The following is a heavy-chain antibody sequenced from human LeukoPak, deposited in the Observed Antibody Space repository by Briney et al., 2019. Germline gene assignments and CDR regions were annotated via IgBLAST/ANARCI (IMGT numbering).Heavy chain of an antibody. CDR1: AASISRGSYE. Sequence: MPSDTLSLTWTVSAASISRGSYEWSWIRRPAGKGLEWIGRIYTSGSTNYNPSLKSRVTISLDASENHFSLKLSSVTAADTAVYYCARVTTGGYYNYWRQGTLVTVSS. J-gene: IGHJ4*02. CDR3: ARVTTGGYYNY. CDR2: IYTSGST. D-gene: IGHD3-22*01. V-gene: IGHV4-61*02.